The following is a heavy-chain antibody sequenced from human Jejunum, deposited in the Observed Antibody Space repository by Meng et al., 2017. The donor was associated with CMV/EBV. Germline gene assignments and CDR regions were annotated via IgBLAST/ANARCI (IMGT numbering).Heavy chain of an antibody. D-gene: IGHD3-22*01. J-gene: IGHJ3*02. CDR3: ARNYYDRLSDAFDI. V-gene: IGHV4-31*02. Sequence: SGGSISSESYFWSWIRQHPGKGLEWIGFIYYGGSTYNNPSLRSRVTISVDTSKNQFSLKLSSVTAADTAVYYCARNYYDRLSDAFDIWGQGTMVTVSS. CDR1: GGSISSESYF. CDR2: IYYGGST.